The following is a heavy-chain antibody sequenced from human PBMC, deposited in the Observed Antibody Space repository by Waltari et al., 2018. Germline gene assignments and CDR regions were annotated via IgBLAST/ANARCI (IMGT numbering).Heavy chain of an antibody. Sequence: EVQVVESGGGLVQPGGSLRLSCTASGFTIGPYWMHWVRQVPWKGLVWVAGIKHDGSRTTHADPVKGRFAISRDNARNTVHLQMNGLRAEDTAVYYCGTLEAVGSWCQGTLVTVSS. CDR2: IKHDGSRT. D-gene: IGHD2-2*03. V-gene: IGHV3-74*03. J-gene: IGHJ5*02. CDR1: GFTIGPYW. CDR3: GTLEAVGS.